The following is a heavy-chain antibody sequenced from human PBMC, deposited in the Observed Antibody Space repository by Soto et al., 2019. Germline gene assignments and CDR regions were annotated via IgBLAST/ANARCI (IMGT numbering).Heavy chain of an antibody. CDR1: VGSFSGYY. V-gene: IGHV4-34*01. CDR3: ARGRRVVPAALPDEFDY. CDR2: INHSGST. Sequence: QVQLQQWGAGLLKPSETLSLTCAVYVGSFSGYYWSWIRQPPGKGLEWIGEINHSGSTNYNPSLKSRVPISVDTSKNQFSLTVRSVTATDTAVYYCARGRRVVPAALPDEFDYWGQGTLVTVAS. D-gene: IGHD2-2*01. J-gene: IGHJ4*02.